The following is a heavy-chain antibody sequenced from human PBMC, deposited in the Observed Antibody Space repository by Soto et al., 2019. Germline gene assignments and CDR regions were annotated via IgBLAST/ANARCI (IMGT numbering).Heavy chain of an antibody. Sequence: SETLSLTCTVSGGSISSYYWSWIRQPPGKGLEWIGYIYYSGSTNYNPSLKSRVTISVDTSKNQFSLKLSSVTAADTAVYYCARRVIAAAGTGWFAPWGQGTLATVSS. CDR3: ARRVIAAAGTGWFAP. D-gene: IGHD6-13*01. CDR1: GGSISSYY. V-gene: IGHV4-59*01. CDR2: IYYSGST. J-gene: IGHJ5*02.